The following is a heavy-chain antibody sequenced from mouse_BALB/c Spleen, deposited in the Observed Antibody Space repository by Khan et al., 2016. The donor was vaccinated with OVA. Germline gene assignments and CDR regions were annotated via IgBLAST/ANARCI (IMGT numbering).Heavy chain of an antibody. CDR2: IYYSGSI. D-gene: IGHD2-1*01. Sequence: EVQLQESGPDLVKPSQSLSLTCTVTGYSITSGYSWHLIRQFPGNQLEWMCYIYYSGSINYNPSPKGRLSITRDTSQNQFFLQLNSVTTEDTATYYGAREGNYMDYWGQGTSVTVSA. CDR1: GYSITSGYS. J-gene: IGHJ4*01. V-gene: IGHV3-1*02. CDR3: AREGNYMDY.